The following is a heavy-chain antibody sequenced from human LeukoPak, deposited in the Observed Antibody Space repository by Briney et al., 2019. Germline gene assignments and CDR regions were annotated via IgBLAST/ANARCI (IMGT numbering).Heavy chain of an antibody. Sequence: ASVKVSCKASGYTFSGNYVQWVRQAPGQGLEWMGWINPNSGGTTYAQNFQGSVTMTRATSISTAYMELNMLTSDDPAVYYCARAHCTSTGCYEDYYYGLDVWGQGTTVTVSS. CDR2: INPNSGGT. V-gene: IGHV1-2*02. CDR1: GYTFSGNY. CDR3: ARAHCTSTGCYEDYYYGLDV. J-gene: IGHJ6*02. D-gene: IGHD2-2*01.